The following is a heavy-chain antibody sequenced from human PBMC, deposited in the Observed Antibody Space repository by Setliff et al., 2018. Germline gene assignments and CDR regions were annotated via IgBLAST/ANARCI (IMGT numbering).Heavy chain of an antibody. Sequence: TSETLSLTCAVYGGSFSGYYWSWIRQPPGKGLEWIGEINHSGSTNYNPSLKSRVTISVDTSKNQFSLKLSSVTAADTAVYYCARGLRGRGYFDYWGQGTLVTVSS. V-gene: IGHV4-34*01. D-gene: IGHD4-17*01. CDR1: GGSFSGYY. CDR3: ARGLRGRGYFDY. CDR2: INHSGST. J-gene: IGHJ4*02.